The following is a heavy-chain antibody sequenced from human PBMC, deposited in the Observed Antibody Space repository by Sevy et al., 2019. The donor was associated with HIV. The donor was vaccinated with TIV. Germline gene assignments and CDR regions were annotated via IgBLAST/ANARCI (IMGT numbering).Heavy chain of an antibody. J-gene: IGHJ4*02. D-gene: IGHD2-2*01. CDR3: ARYCTSTSCYPSGLFDY. V-gene: IGHV4-61*01. CDR1: GGSVSSGSYY. CDR2: IYYSGST. Sequence: SETLSLTCTVSGGSVSSGSYYWSWIRQPPGKGLAWIGYIYYSGSTNYNPSLKSRVTISVDTSKNQFSLKLRSVTAADTAVYYCARYCTSTSCYPSGLFDYWGQGTLVTVSS.